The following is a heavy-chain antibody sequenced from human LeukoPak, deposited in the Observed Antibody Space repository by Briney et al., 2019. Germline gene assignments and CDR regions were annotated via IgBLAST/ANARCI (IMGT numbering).Heavy chain of an antibody. CDR3: ARQSSITMIVVVITTSGYFQH. J-gene: IGHJ1*01. Sequence: SETLSLTCTVSGGSISSSSYYWGWIRQPPGKGLEWIGSIYYSGSTYYNPSLKSRVTISVDTSKNQFSLELSSVTAADTAVYYCARQSSITMIVVVITTSGYFQHWGQGTLVTVSS. D-gene: IGHD3-22*01. CDR1: GGSISSSSYY. CDR2: IYYSGST. V-gene: IGHV4-39*01.